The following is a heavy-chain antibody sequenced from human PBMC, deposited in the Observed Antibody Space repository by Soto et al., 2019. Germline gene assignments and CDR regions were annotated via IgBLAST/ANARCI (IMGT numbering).Heavy chain of an antibody. V-gene: IGHV4-4*07. CDR3: ARENPSYYRCFDS. Sequence: PSETLSLTCTVSGGSISSYYWSWIRQAAGKGLEWIGHIYISGSTNYNPSLKSRVTMSVDTSKNQFSLKLSSVTAADTAVYFCARENPSYYRCFDSWGQGTLVTVSS. CDR1: GGSISSYY. CDR2: IYISGST. J-gene: IGHJ4*02. D-gene: IGHD3-10*01.